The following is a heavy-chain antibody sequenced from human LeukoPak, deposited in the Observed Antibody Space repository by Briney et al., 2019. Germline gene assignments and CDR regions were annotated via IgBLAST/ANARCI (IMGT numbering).Heavy chain of an antibody. D-gene: IGHD3-10*01. CDR2: ISGSGGST. V-gene: IGHV3-23*01. Sequence: GGSLRLSCAASEFTFSSYAMSWVRQAPGKGLEWVSAISGSGGSTYYADSVKGRFTISRDNSKNTLYLQMNSLRAEDTAVYYCAKIGFGELSFDYWGQGTLVTVSS. CDR3: AKIGFGELSFDY. CDR1: EFTFSSYA. J-gene: IGHJ4*02.